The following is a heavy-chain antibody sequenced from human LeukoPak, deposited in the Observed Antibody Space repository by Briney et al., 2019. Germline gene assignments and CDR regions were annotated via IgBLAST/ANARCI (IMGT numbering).Heavy chain of an antibody. CDR3: ARAGHRMVRGVTSDY. J-gene: IGHJ4*02. Sequence: GGSLRLSCAASGFTFSSYAMHWVRQAPGKGLEWAAVISYDGSNKYYAYSVKGRFTISRDNSKNTLYLQMNSLRAEDTAVYYCARAGHRMVRGVTSDYWGQGTLVTVSS. V-gene: IGHV3-30-3*01. CDR2: ISYDGSNK. D-gene: IGHD3-10*01. CDR1: GFTFSSYA.